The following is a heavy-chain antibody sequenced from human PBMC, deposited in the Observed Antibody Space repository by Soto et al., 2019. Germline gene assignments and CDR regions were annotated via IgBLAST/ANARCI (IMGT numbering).Heavy chain of an antibody. CDR2: ISTYNGNT. CDR3: ARVACRVILPGLNSFDP. J-gene: IGHJ5*02. CDR1: GYTFTSYG. D-gene: IGHD3-9*01. Sequence: ASVKVSCKASGYTFTSYGINWVRQAPGQGLEWMGWISTYNGNTDYAQKLQGRVTMTTDTSTTTAYMELRSLRSDDTAVYYCARVACRVILPGLNSFDPWCQTTLV. V-gene: IGHV1-18*01.